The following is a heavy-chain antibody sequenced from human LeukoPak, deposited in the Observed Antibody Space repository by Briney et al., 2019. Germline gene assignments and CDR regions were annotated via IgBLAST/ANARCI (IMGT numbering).Heavy chain of an antibody. CDR2: IYYSGST. CDR1: GGSISSSSYY. Sequence: SETLSLTCTVSGGSISSSSYYWGWIRQPPGKGLEWIGSIYYSGSTYYNPSLKSRVTISVDTSKNQFSLKLSSVTAADTAVYYCASGLRSWRFDPWGQGTLVTVSS. D-gene: IGHD3-10*01. J-gene: IGHJ5*02. V-gene: IGHV4-39*01. CDR3: ASGLRSWRFDP.